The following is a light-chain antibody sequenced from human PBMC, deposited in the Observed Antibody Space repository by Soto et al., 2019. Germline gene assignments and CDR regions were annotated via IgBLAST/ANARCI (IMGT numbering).Light chain of an antibody. V-gene: IGKV3-15*01. CDR2: GAS. CDR3: QQYNNWPPVT. CDR1: QSVSSY. J-gene: IGKJ1*01. Sequence: EIVLTQSPATLSLSPRERATLSCRASQSVSSYLAWYQQKPGQAPRLLIYGASTRATGIPARFSGSGSGTEFTLTISSLQSEDFAVYYCQQYNNWPPVTFGQGTKVDIK.